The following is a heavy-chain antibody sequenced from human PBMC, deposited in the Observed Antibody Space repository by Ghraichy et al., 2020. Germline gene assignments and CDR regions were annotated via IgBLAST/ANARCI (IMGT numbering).Heavy chain of an antibody. CDR1: GFTFSNYA. J-gene: IGHJ6*02. D-gene: IGHD3-16*01. V-gene: IGHV3-33*08. Sequence: GESLNISCTASGFTFSNYAMDWVRQAPGKELEWVGVIWFDGGMKFYGDNMEGRFTISRDNDRNTVHLQMNDLRVEDTALYYCTRGGHRSTSINYYYYGMDVWGQGTAVTVSS. CDR2: IWFDGGMK. CDR3: TRGGHRSTSINYYYYGMDV.